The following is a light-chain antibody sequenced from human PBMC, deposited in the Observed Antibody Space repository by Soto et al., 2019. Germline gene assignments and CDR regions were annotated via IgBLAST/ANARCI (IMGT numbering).Light chain of an antibody. Sequence: IQMTQSPSSLSASVGDRVTIACRASQGISNYLAWYQQRPGTVPKLLIYAASTLQSGVPSRFSGSGSGTDFTLIISSLQSEDFAVYFCQQYNNWPWTFGQGTKVDIK. CDR1: QGISNY. CDR2: AAS. CDR3: QQYNNWPWT. V-gene: IGKV1-27*01. J-gene: IGKJ1*01.